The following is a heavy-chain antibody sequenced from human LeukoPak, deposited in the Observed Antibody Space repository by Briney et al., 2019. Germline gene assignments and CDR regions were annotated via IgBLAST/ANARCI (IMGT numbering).Heavy chain of an antibody. CDR3: ARGHGGQQLFDY. J-gene: IGHJ4*02. CDR1: GFTFSSYA. D-gene: IGHD6-13*01. V-gene: IGHV3-30*04. Sequence: PGGSLRLSCAASGFTFSSYAMHWVRQAPGKGLERVAVISYDGSNKYYADSVKGRFTISRDNSKNTLYLQMNSLRAEDTAVYYCARGHGGQQLFDYWGQGTLVTVSS. CDR2: ISYDGSNK.